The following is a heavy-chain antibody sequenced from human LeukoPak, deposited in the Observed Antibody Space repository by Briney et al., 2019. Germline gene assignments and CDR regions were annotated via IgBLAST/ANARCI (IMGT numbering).Heavy chain of an antibody. CDR1: GGSISSYY. J-gene: IGHJ4*02. V-gene: IGHV4-59*08. Sequence: SETLSLTCTVSGGSISSYYWSWIRQPPGKGLEWIGYIYYSGSTNYNPSLKSRVTISVDTSKNQFPLKLSSVTAADTAVYYCARLRGGRGYSYEAPADYWGQGTLVTVSS. CDR3: ARLRGGRGYSYEAPADY. D-gene: IGHD5-18*01. CDR2: IYYSGST.